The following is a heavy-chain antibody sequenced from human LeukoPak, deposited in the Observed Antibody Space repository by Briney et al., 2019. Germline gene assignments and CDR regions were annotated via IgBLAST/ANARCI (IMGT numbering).Heavy chain of an antibody. CDR2: IKTDGSTA. CDR1: VFALNPFW. D-gene: IGHD3-10*01. Sequence: GGSLRLSCTPSVFALNPFWEHGLRLAPGKGLVWVSGIKTDGSTAAYADSVKGRFTISRDNAKNTLSLQMNSLRAEDTGLYYRARVWDRWGQGTLVTVSS. J-gene: IGHJ5*02. V-gene: IGHV3-74*01. CDR3: ARVWDR.